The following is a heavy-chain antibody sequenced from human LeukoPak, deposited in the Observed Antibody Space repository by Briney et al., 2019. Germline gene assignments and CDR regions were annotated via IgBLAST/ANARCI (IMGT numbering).Heavy chain of an antibody. CDR1: GYTFTSYD. D-gene: IGHD5-18*01. CDR2: MNPNSGNT. Sequence: ASVKVSCKASGYTFTSYDINWVRQATGQGLEWMGWMNPNSGNTGYAQKFQGRVTMTRNTSISTAYMELSSLRSEDTAVYYCARARGDTAGIDYWGQGTLVTVSS. J-gene: IGHJ4*02. CDR3: ARARGDTAGIDY. V-gene: IGHV1-8*01.